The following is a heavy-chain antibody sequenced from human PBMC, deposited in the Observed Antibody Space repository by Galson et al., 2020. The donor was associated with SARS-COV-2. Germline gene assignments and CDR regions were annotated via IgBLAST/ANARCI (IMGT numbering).Heavy chain of an antibody. CDR3: ARGDFLTGYRGNCFDP. Sequence: SETLSLTCTVSGGSISSHYLSWIRQAPGQGLEYIGYIYYSGSTHYSPSLKSRVTLSVDTSKNQFFLKLSSVTAADTAMYYCARGDFLTGYRGNCFDPWGQGTLVTVSS. CDR2: IYYSGST. V-gene: IGHV4-59*11. CDR1: GGSISSHY. D-gene: IGHD3-9*01. J-gene: IGHJ5*02.